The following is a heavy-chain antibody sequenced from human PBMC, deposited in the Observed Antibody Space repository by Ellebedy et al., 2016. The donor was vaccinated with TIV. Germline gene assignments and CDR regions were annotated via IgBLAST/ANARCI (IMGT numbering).Heavy chain of an antibody. CDR3: VRTTAAPSRFYFDL. CDR1: GGSFSGYY. Sequence: MPSETLSLTCAVYGGSFSGYYWSWIRQPPGKGLEWIGSTYYRGSTNYNPSLGNRVTISDASKNQLSLKLSSVSAADTAFYYCVRTTAAPSRFYFDLWGQGTLVTVSS. D-gene: IGHD6-13*01. CDR2: TYYRGST. J-gene: IGHJ4*02. V-gene: IGHV4-34*11.